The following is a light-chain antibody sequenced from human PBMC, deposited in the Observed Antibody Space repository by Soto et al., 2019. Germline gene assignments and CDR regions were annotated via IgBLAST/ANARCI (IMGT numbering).Light chain of an antibody. CDR2: SHN. V-gene: IGLV1-44*01. CDR1: SSNIGSNT. CDR3: AAWDDSLNGVL. J-gene: IGLJ2*01. Sequence: HSVLTQPPSASGTPGQRVTISCSGSSSNIGSNTVNWYQQLPGTAPKLLIYSHNRRPSGVPDRFSGSKSGTSASLAISGLQSEDEADYYCAAWDDSLNGVLFGGGTKVTVL.